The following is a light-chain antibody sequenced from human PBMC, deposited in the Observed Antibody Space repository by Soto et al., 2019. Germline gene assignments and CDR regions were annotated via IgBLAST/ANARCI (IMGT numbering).Light chain of an antibody. CDR3: CSYAGTDTYV. V-gene: IGLV2-23*02. CDR2: EVT. J-gene: IGLJ1*01. CDR1: TSDVGGFDL. Sequence: QSVLTQPASVSGSPGQSLPISCTGSTSDVGGFDLVSWYQQHPGKAPKLMIYEVTKRPSGVSDRFSGSKSGNTASLTISGLQAEDEADYCCCSYAGTDTYVFGTGTKVTVL.